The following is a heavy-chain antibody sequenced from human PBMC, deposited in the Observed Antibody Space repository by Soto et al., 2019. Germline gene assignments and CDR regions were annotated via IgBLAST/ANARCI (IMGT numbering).Heavy chain of an antibody. J-gene: IGHJ6*02. CDR3: ARVAARGSAHRYYYTMDV. V-gene: IGHV4-31*03. CDR2: IYYSGGT. Sequence: SETLSLTCSVSGGSIGSGGYFWSWIRQHPGKGLEWIGYIYYSGGTNYNPSLKSRVTISVDTSKNQFSLRLRSVTADATAIYFCARVAARGSAHRYYYTMDVWGQGTTVTVSS. D-gene: IGHD6-6*01. CDR1: GGSIGSGGYF.